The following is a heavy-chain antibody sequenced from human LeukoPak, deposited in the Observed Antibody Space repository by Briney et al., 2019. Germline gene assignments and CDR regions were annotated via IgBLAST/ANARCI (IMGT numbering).Heavy chain of an antibody. V-gene: IGHV4-34*01. CDR2: INHSGST. J-gene: IGHJ4*02. Sequence: SETLSLTCAVYGGSFSGYYWSWIRQPPGKGLEWIGEINHSGSTNYNPSLKSRVTISVDTSKNQFSLKLSSVTAADTAVYYCARGRDYDFWSGYRTPFDYWGQGTPVTVSS. CDR1: GGSFSGYY. D-gene: IGHD3-3*01. CDR3: ARGRDYDFWSGYRTPFDY.